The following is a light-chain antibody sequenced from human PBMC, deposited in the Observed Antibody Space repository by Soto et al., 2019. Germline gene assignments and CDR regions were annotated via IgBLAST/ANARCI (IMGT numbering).Light chain of an antibody. CDR2: YDS. Sequence: SSELTQPPSVSVAPGKTARITCGGNNIRSKRVHWYQQKPGQAPVLVIYYDSDQPSGIPERFSGSNSGNTATLTISGVEAGDEADYFCQVWDSRSGHDLFGGGTKLTVL. CDR3: QVWDSRSGHDL. J-gene: IGLJ2*01. V-gene: IGLV3-21*04. CDR1: NIRSKR.